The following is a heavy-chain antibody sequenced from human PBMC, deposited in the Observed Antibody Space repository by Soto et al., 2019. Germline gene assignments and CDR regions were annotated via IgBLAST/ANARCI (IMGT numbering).Heavy chain of an antibody. CDR1: GFSLSTSGVG. Sequence: QITLKESGPTLVKPTQTLTLTCTFSGFSLSTSGVGVGWIRQPPGKALEWLALIYWDDDKRYSPSLKSRLNITKDPSKNQVVLTMTNMDPVDTATYYCGHSLRYFDWLLPWFDPWGQGTLVTVSS. CDR2: IYWDDDK. V-gene: IGHV2-5*02. J-gene: IGHJ5*02. CDR3: GHSLRYFDWLLPWFDP. D-gene: IGHD3-9*01.